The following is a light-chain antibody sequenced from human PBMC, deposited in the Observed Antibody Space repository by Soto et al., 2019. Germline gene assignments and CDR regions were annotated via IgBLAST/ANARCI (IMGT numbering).Light chain of an antibody. V-gene: IGKV1-33*01. Sequence: DIQMTQSPSSLSASVGDRVTVTYQASQDIRKFLSWYQQKPGKVPKLLIYDASNLETGVPSRFSGSGSGTDFTFTISSLEPEDIATYFCQQSENFPLTFGGGTKVEI. CDR1: QDIRKF. CDR3: QQSENFPLT. CDR2: DAS. J-gene: IGKJ4*01.